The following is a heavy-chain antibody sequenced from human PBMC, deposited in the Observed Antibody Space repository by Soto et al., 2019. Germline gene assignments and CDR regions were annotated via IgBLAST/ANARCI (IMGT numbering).Heavy chain of an antibody. Sequence: GGSLRLSCKASGFTFSSYGMHWVRQAPGKGLEWVAGVIYDGTNKYYADPVKGRFTISRDNSKQTLYLQMSSLRPDDTAIYYCAKRKGQNYDFWSGYYFDSWGQGTRVTVSS. V-gene: IGHV3-30*19. D-gene: IGHD3-3*01. J-gene: IGHJ4*02. CDR2: VIYDGTNK. CDR3: AKRKGQNYDFWSGYYFDS. CDR1: GFTFSSYG.